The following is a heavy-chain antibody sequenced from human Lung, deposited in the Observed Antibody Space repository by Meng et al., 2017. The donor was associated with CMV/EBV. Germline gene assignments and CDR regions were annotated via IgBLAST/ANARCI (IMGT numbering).Heavy chain of an antibody. CDR3: ARALDTAMVTFDY. D-gene: IGHD5-18*01. CDR1: GASILSGDYY. V-gene: IGHV4-30-4*08. Sequence: SSPGLVHPSHTLSLACTVYGASILSGDYYWILIRQPPVKGLEWIGYIYYSGSTYYNPSLKSRVTISVDTSKNQFSLKLSSVTAPDTAVYYFARALDTAMVTFDYWGQGTLVTVSS. J-gene: IGHJ4*02. CDR2: IYYSGST.